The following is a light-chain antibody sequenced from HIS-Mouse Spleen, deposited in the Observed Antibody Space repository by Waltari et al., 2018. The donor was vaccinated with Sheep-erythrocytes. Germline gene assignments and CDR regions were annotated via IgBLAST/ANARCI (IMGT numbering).Light chain of an antibody. CDR3: CSYAGSYNHV. CDR2: DVS. Sequence: QSALTQPRSVSGSPGPSVTISCTGPSSAVGGSNYVPWYQQHPGKPPKLMIYDVSKRPSGVPDRFSGSKSGNTASLTISGLQAEDEADYYCCSYAGSYNHVFGTGTKVTVL. J-gene: IGLJ1*01. V-gene: IGLV2-11*01. CDR1: SSAVGGSNY.